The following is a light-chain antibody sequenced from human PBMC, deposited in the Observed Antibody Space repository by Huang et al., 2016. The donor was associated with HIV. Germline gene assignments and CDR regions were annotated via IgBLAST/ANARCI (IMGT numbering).Light chain of an antibody. CDR1: QSVSSN. CDR2: GAS. V-gene: IGKV3-15*01. Sequence: EIVMTQSPATLSVSPGERATLSCRASQSVSSNLAWYQQKPGQAPGLLIYGASTRATGIPARFRGSGSGTEFTLTISSLQYEDFAVYYCQQYNNWPPLLTFGGGTKVEIK. J-gene: IGKJ4*01. CDR3: QQYNNWPPLLT.